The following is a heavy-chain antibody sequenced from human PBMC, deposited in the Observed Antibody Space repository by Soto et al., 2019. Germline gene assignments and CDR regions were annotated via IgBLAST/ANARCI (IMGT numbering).Heavy chain of an antibody. CDR3: ARDFAYFDS. J-gene: IGHJ4*02. D-gene: IGHD3-3*01. CDR1: GGSFKSGSYS. V-gene: IGHV4-61*01. Sequence: QVQLQVSGPGLVKPSETLSLTCTVSGGSFKSGSYSWSWIRQPPGKGLEWIGYVYHTGRTSYDPSLKSRGSRSMDTSKNRFSLNLDSVTAAETAVYFCARDFAYFDSWGQGTLVTVSS. CDR2: VYHTGRT.